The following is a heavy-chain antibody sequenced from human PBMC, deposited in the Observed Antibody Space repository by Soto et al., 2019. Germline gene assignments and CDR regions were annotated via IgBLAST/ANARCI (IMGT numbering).Heavy chain of an antibody. Sequence: SETLSLTCTVFGCSIISSSYYWGRIRQPTGKGLERIGNIYYSGNTYYKPPLKSRITISVTTSNNQNSLNLSSGTAANTTVENCASRGREDQPFEYWGQGTLVTVSS. V-gene: IGHV4-39*01. CDR2: IYYSGNT. CDR1: GCSIISSSYY. D-gene: IGHD1-26*01. CDR3: ASRGREDQPFEY. J-gene: IGHJ4*02.